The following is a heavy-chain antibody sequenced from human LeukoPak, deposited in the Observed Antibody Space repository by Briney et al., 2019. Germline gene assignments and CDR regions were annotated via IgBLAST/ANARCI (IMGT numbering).Heavy chain of an antibody. CDR3: ASHSIGWYEEYFQH. D-gene: IGHD6-19*01. Sequence: GGSLRLSCAASGFTFSSYAMSWVRQAPGKGLEWVSAISGSGGSTYYADSVKGRFTISRDNSKNTLYLQMNSLRAEDTAVYYCASHSIGWYEEYFQHWGQGTLVTVSS. CDR2: ISGSGGST. J-gene: IGHJ1*01. V-gene: IGHV3-23*01. CDR1: GFTFSSYA.